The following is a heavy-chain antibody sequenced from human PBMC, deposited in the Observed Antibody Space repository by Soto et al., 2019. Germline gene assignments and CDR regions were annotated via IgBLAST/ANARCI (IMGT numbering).Heavy chain of an antibody. D-gene: IGHD2-15*01. CDR3: ARLDRDVSDRYSLDY. CDR1: GGSITSSPYY. CDR2: LSYSGST. Sequence: QLQLQESGPGLVKPSETLSLTCSVSGGSITSSPYYWGWIRQPPGRGLEWIGSLSYSGSTYYNPSLMSRVTISVDTSKNQFSLKLRSVTAADTAVYYCARLDRDVSDRYSLDYWGQGTLVTVSS. V-gene: IGHV4-39*01. J-gene: IGHJ4*02.